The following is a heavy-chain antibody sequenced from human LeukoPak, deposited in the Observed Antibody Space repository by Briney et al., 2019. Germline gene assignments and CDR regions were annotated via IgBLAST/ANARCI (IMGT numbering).Heavy chain of an antibody. Sequence: PSETLSLTCTVSGGSISSYYWGWVRQPPGKGLVWIGSIFHSGTTYYKSSLKSRVSISVGTSKNQFSLKLSAVTAADTATYFCATIVLGRNYFDYWGQGILVTVSS. CDR2: IFHSGTT. V-gene: IGHV4-38-2*02. CDR1: GGSISSYY. J-gene: IGHJ4*02. D-gene: IGHD3-22*01. CDR3: ATIVLGRNYFDY.